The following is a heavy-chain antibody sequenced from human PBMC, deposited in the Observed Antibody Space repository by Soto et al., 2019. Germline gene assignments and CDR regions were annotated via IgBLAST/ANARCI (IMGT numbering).Heavy chain of an antibody. CDR1: GYTFTGYY. CDR3: AVGGAARQNY. J-gene: IGHJ4*02. CDR2: INPNSGGT. Sequence: AASVKESCKASGYTFTGYYMHWVRQAPAQGLEWMGWINPNSGGTNYVQKFQGRVTITRDTSISTAYMELSRLRSDDTAVYYCAVGGAARQNYWGQGTLVTVSS. V-gene: IGHV1-2*02. D-gene: IGHD6-6*01.